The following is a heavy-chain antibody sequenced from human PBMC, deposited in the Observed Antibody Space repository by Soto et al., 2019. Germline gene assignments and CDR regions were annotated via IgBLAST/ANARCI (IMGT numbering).Heavy chain of an antibody. V-gene: IGHV3-74*01. Sequence: GGSLRLSCAASGFTFSSYWMHWVRQAPGKGLVWVSRINSDGSSTSYADSVKGRFTISRDNAKNTLYLQMNSLRAEDTAVYYCARDGWLPSNYYYYYYMDVWGKGTTVTVSS. D-gene: IGHD3-22*01. CDR2: INSDGSST. CDR3: ARDGWLPSNYYYYYYMDV. J-gene: IGHJ6*03. CDR1: GFTFSSYW.